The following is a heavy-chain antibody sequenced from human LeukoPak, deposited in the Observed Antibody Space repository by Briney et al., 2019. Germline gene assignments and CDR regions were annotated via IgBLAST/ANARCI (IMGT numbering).Heavy chain of an antibody. CDR3: ARDRYGSGSYYIGDY. CDR1: GYTFTGYY. Sequence: ASVKVSCKASGYTFTGYYMHWVRQAPGQGLEWMGWINPNSGGTNYAQKFQGRVTMTRDTSISTAYMELSRLRSVDTAVYYCARDRYGSGSYYIGDYWGQGTLVTVSS. V-gene: IGHV1-2*02. CDR2: INPNSGGT. J-gene: IGHJ4*02. D-gene: IGHD3-10*01.